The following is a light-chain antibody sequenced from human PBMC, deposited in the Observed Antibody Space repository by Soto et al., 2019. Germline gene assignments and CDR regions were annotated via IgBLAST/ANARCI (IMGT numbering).Light chain of an antibody. CDR3: QQYYSTPMT. CDR1: QSFLHSSNGNNY. CDR2: WSS. J-gene: IGKJ1*01. Sequence: DIEMTQSPDSLSVSLGERATINCRSSQSFLHSSNGNNYIAWYQQKPGQPPKLLIYWSSTRESGVPDRFIGSGSGTDFTLTISSLQAEDVAVYYCQQYYSTPMTFGQGTKVDIK. V-gene: IGKV4-1*01.